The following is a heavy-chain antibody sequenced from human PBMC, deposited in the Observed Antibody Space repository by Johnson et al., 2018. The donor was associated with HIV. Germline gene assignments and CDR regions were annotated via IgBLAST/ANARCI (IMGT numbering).Heavy chain of an antibody. Sequence: QVQLVESGGGLVKPGGSLRLSCAASGFSFSDYYMSWIRQAPGKGPEWVSYISSSGSTVYYTDSVKGRFTISRDNAKNSLYLQMNSLRAEDTAVYYCATRDPTHRPGVFEIWGKGTMVTVSS. J-gene: IGHJ3*02. V-gene: IGHV3-11*04. CDR2: ISSSGSTV. CDR1: GFSFSDYY. CDR3: ATRDPTHRPGVFEI. D-gene: IGHD1-14*01.